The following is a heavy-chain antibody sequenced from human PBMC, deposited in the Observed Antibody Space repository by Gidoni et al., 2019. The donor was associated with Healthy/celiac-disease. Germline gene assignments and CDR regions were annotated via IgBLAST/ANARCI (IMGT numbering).Heavy chain of an antibody. CDR2: INHSGST. J-gene: IGHJ4*02. Sequence: QVQLQQWGAGLLKPSETLSLTCAVYGGSFSGYYWSWIRQPPGKGLEWIGEINHSGSTNYNPSLKSRVTIAVDTSKNQFSLKLSSVTAADTAVYYCARDVLRYFDPRYYFDYWGQGTLVTVSS. D-gene: IGHD3-9*01. V-gene: IGHV4-34*01. CDR1: GGSFSGYY. CDR3: ARDVLRYFDPRYYFDY.